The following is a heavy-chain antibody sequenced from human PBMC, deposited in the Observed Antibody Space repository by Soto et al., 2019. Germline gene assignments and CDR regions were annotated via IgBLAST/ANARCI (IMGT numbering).Heavy chain of an antibody. CDR3: ARAYYGDIDDY. J-gene: IGHJ4*02. Sequence: SETLSLTCAVSGGSISSSGYSWCWIRQPPGKGLEWIGYIYHSGSTYYNPSLKSRVTISVDRSKNQFSLKLSSVTAADTAVYYCARAYYGDIDDYWGQGTLVTVSS. CDR2: IYHSGST. CDR1: GGSISSSGYS. D-gene: IGHD4-17*01. V-gene: IGHV4-30-2*01.